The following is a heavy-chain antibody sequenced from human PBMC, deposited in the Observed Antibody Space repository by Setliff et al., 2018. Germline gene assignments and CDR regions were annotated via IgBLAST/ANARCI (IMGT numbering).Heavy chain of an antibody. V-gene: IGHV4-38-2*02. CDR1: GYSISSGYN. Sequence: SETLSLTCTVSGYSISSGYNWAWVRQPPGKGLEWIGSIYHDGTTHYNPSLKSRLTMSVDTSKNQFSLKLSSVTAADTALYYCTVYNTGSSKDHYWGQGTPVTVSS. D-gene: IGHD2-8*02. CDR3: TVYNTGSSKDHY. CDR2: IYHDGTT. J-gene: IGHJ4*02.